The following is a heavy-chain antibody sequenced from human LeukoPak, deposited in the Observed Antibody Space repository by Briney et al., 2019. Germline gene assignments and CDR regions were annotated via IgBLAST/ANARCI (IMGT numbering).Heavy chain of an antibody. V-gene: IGHV4-39*01. Sequence: SETLSLTCTVSGGSISSSSYYWGWIRQPPGKGLEWIGSIYYSGSTYYNPSLKSRVTISVDTSKNQFSLKLSSVTAADTAVYYCARIRFLALLATDWGQGTLVTVSS. D-gene: IGHD3-3*01. CDR3: ARIRFLALLATD. CDR2: IYYSGST. CDR1: GGSISSSSYY. J-gene: IGHJ4*02.